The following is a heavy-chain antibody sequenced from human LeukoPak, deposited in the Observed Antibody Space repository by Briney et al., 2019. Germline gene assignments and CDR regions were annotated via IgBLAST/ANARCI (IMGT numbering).Heavy chain of an antibody. J-gene: IGHJ4*02. Sequence: ASVTVSCTSSVYTFTVYYMHWVRHAPGPGLEWMGWINPNTGGTNYAQKFQGRVTMTSDTSISTAYMELSSLKSDDTAMYYCARAPMIVVVFPPRLDFWGQGTLVTVSS. V-gene: IGHV1-2*02. CDR3: ARAPMIVVVFPPRLDF. CDR2: INPNTGGT. D-gene: IGHD3-22*01. CDR1: VYTFTVYY.